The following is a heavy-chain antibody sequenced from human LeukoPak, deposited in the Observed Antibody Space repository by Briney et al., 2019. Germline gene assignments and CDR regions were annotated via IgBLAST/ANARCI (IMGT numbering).Heavy chain of an antibody. J-gene: IGHJ4*02. CDR1: GFNLCSYA. V-gene: IGHV3-23*01. CDR2: ISGSGGST. D-gene: IGHD4-17*01. Sequence: GGSPGLSCSASGFNLCSYAMGWGRPGPGEGLEWVSAISGSGGSTYYADSVKGRFTISRDNSKNTLYLQMNSLRAEDTAVYYCAEESMTTPDYWGQGTLVTVSS. CDR3: AEESMTTPDY.